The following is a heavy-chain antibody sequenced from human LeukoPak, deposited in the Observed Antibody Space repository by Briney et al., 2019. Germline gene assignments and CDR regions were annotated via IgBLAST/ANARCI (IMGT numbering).Heavy chain of an antibody. J-gene: IGHJ5*02. CDR3: AKDNDYYYGSGSYQEFDP. CDR1: GFTFSPYG. V-gene: IGHV3-30*02. D-gene: IGHD3-10*01. CDR2: IRYDGSNK. Sequence: PGGSLRLSCAASGFTFSPYGMHWARQAPAKGLEWVPFIRYDGSNKYYADSVKGRFTISRDNSKNTQYVQMNSLRAEDSAVYYCAKDNDYYYGSGSYQEFDPWGQGTLVTVSS.